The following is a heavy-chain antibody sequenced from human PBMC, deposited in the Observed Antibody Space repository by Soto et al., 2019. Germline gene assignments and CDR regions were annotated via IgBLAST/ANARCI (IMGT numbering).Heavy chain of an antibody. CDR3: AKDHPSQLYGMDV. V-gene: IGHV3-23*01. CDR1: GFTFSSYA. D-gene: IGHD2-2*01. Sequence: VGSLRLSFADSGFTFSSYAMSWIRQAPGKGLEWVSAIGGSGGSTYYADTVTGRFTISRDNSKNTRYMKMNSLRDEDTAVYYCAKDHPSQLYGMDVWGQGTTVTVSS. J-gene: IGHJ6*02. CDR2: IGGSGGST.